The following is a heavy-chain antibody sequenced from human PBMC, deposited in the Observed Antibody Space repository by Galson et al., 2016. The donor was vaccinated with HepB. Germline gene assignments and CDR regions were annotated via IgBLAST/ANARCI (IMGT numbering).Heavy chain of an antibody. D-gene: IGHD6-13*01. CDR3: ARHLTTSGTRGFDY. J-gene: IGHJ4*02. V-gene: IGHV4-4*02. CDR1: GGSISTTRW. CDR2: TFVDGNT. Sequence: SETLSLTCSVSGGSISTTRWWRWVRQPPGKGLEWIGETFVDGNTHYHPSLTSRITISVDKSKNQLSLKLMSVTAADTAVYYCARHLTTSGTRGFDYWGPGTLVTVSS.